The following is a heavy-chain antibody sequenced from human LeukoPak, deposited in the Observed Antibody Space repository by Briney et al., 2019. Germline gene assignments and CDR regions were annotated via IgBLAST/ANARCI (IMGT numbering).Heavy chain of an antibody. J-gene: IGHJ6*04. D-gene: IGHD3-10*01. CDR2: INHSGST. CDR3: AGMRYYYGSGSYPDV. V-gene: IGHV4-34*01. CDR1: GGSFSGYY. Sequence: SETLSLTCAVYGGSFSGYYWSWIRQPPGKGLEWIGEINHSGSTNYNPSLKSRVTISVDTSKNQFSLKLSSVTAADTAVYYCAGMRYYYGSGSYPDVWGKGTTVTISS.